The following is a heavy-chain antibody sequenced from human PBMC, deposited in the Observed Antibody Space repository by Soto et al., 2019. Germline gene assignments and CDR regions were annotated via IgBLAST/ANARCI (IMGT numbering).Heavy chain of an antibody. CDR3: AKGVTIFGVAPTTDFDY. J-gene: IGHJ4*02. CDR1: GFTFSSYA. V-gene: IGHV3-23*01. Sequence: GSLRLSCAASGFTFSSYAMSWVRQAPGKGLEWVSAISGSGGSTYYADSVKGRFTISRDNSKNTLYLQMNSLRAEDTAVYYCAKGVTIFGVAPTTDFDYWGQGTLVTVSS. D-gene: IGHD3-3*01. CDR2: ISGSGGST.